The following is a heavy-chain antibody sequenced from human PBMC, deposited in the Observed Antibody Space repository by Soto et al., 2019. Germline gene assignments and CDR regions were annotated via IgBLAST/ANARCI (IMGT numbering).Heavy chain of an antibody. CDR1: GGTFSSYA. CDR3: ASTSSIVVPSYGMDV. Sequence: QVQLVQSGAEVKKPGSSVKVSCKASGGTFSSYAISWVRQAPGQGLEWMGGSIPIFGTANYAQKFQGRVTITADKSTSTAYMELRSLRSGDTAVYYCASTSSIVVPSYGMDVWGQGTTVTVSS. CDR2: SIPIFGTA. V-gene: IGHV1-69*06. J-gene: IGHJ6*02. D-gene: IGHD2-2*01.